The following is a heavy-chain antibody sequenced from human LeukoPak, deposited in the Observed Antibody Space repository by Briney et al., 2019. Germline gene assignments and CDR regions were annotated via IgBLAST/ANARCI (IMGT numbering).Heavy chain of an antibody. CDR3: AKQKDIVVVIATFDY. D-gene: IGHD2-21*01. CDR2: ISGSGGST. V-gene: IGHV3-23*01. Sequence: GGSLRLSCAASGFTFSSHAMSWVRQAPGKGLEWVSAISGSGGSTYYADSVKGRFTISRDNSKNTLYLQMNSLRAEDTAVYYCAKQKDIVVVIATFDYWGQGTLVTVSS. J-gene: IGHJ4*02. CDR1: GFTFSSHA.